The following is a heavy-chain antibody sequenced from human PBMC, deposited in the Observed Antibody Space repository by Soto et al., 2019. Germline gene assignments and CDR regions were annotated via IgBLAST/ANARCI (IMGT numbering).Heavy chain of an antibody. V-gene: IGHV1-69*12. CDR3: APQGLPNYYYYGMDV. CDR1: GGTFTSYA. Sequence: QVQLVQSGAEVKKPGSSVKVSCKASGGTFTSYAISWVRQAPGQGLEWMGGIIPIFGTADYAQKFQGRVTITADESTRTAYIELSSLISEDTAGYYCAPQGLPNYYYYGMDVWGQGTTVTVSS. J-gene: IGHJ6*02. CDR2: IIPIFGTA. D-gene: IGHD5-18*01.